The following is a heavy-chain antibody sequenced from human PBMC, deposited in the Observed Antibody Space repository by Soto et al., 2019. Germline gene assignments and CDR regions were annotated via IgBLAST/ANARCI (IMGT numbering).Heavy chain of an antibody. CDR2: INHTGST. J-gene: IGHJ4*02. CDR1: GAPFSGYY. CDR3: ARGREIFGAVTPFEY. Sequence: LSLTCAVYGAPFSGYYWTWIRQPPGKGLEWIGEINHTGSTKYNPSLKSRVTISLDTSKNQFSLSLRSVTAADTAVYYCARGREIFGAVTPFEYWGQGTQVTSPQ. D-gene: IGHD3-3*01. V-gene: IGHV4-34*01.